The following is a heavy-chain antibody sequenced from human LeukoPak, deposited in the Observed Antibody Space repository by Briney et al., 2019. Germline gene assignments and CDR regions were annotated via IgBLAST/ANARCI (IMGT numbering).Heavy chain of an antibody. CDR2: SYYTGST. CDR3: ARVRGNYFPDY. V-gene: IGHV4-59*01. Sequence: SETLSLTCTVSGGSISSYYWSWIRQPPGKGLEWIGYSYYTGSTNYNPSLQSRVNISVDTSKKQFSLKLSSVTAADTAVYYCARVRGNYFPDYWGQGTLVTVSS. J-gene: IGHJ4*02. D-gene: IGHD4-11*01. CDR1: GGSISSYY.